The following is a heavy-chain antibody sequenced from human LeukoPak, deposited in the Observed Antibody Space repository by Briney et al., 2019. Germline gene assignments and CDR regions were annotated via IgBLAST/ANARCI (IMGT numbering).Heavy chain of an antibody. CDR2: ISGSGGST. CDR1: GFTFSSYA. J-gene: IGHJ6*02. V-gene: IGHV3-23*01. D-gene: IGHD2-2*01. Sequence: GGSLRLSCAASGFTFSSYAMSWVRQAPGKGLEWVSAISGSGGSTYYADSVKGRFTISRDNSKNTLYLQMNSLRAEDTAVYYCAKTLVVVPAAIGPYYYYYGMDVWGQGTTVTVSS. CDR3: AKTLVVVPAAIGPYYYYYGMDV.